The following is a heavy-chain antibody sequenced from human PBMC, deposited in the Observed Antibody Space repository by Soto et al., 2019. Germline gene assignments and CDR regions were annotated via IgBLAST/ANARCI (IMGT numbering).Heavy chain of an antibody. CDR2: ISSSSSYI. D-gene: IGHD5-12*01. V-gene: IGHV3-21*01. CDR3: AGGGPIVATSPWLFDP. Sequence: GGSLRLSCAASGFTFSSYSMNWVRQAPGKGLEWVSSISSSSSYIYYADSVKGRFTISRDNAKNSLYLQMNSLRAEDTAVYYCAGGGPIVATSPWLFDPWGQGTLVTVSS. J-gene: IGHJ5*02. CDR1: GFTFSSYS.